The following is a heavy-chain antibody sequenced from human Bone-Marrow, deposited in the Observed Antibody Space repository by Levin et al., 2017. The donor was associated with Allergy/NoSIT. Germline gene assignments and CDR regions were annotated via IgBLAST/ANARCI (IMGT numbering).Heavy chain of an antibody. J-gene: IGHJ4*02. V-gene: IGHV4-31*03. D-gene: IGHD3-22*01. CDR2: IYYSGST. CDR1: GGSISSGGYY. Sequence: SETLSLTCTVSGGSISSGGYYWSWIRQHPGKGLEWIGYIYYSGSTYYNPSLKSRVTISVDTSKNQFSLKLSSVTAADTAVYYCARVGDYYDSSGYSYYFDYWGQGTLVTVSS. CDR3: ARVGDYYDSSGYSYYFDY.